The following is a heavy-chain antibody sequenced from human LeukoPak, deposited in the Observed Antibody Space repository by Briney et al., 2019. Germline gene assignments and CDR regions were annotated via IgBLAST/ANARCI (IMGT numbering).Heavy chain of an antibody. Sequence: SETLSLTCTVSGGSISSYYWSWIRQPAGKGLEWIGRIYPTGSTNYNPSLKSRVTMSVDASEKQLSLKLSSVTAADTAVYYCARDTPRYNWNYGAFDIWGQGTMVTVSS. D-gene: IGHD1-7*01. CDR3: ARDTPRYNWNYGAFDI. CDR1: GGSISSYY. V-gene: IGHV4-4*07. J-gene: IGHJ3*02. CDR2: IYPTGST.